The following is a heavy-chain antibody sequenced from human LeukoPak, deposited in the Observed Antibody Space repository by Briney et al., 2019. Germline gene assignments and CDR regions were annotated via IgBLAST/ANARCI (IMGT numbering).Heavy chain of an antibody. CDR3: AKDRAMVDG. CDR1: VSTFSSYA. J-gene: IGHJ4*02. Sequence: GGSLTLPCAASVSTFSSYAMSWVRQAPGKGLEWVSAISSSGGSTYYADSVKGRFTIIRDNSKNTLYLQMKSLRGEDTGVYYWAKDRAMVDGWGQGSLVTVCS. V-gene: IGHV3-23*01. CDR2: ISSSGGST. D-gene: IGHD5-18*01.